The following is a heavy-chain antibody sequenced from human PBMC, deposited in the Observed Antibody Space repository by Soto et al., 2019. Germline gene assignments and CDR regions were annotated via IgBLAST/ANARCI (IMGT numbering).Heavy chain of an antibody. CDR3: AREVEHKVRPDQH. CDR1: GCTFSSYT. D-gene: IGHD1-1*01. Sequence: ASVKVSCKASGCTFSSYTISWVRQAPGQGLEWMGRIIPILGIANYAQKFQGRVTITADKSTSTAYMELSSLRSEDTAVYYCAREVEHKVRPDQHWGQGTLVTVSS. CDR2: IIPILGIA. V-gene: IGHV1-69*04. J-gene: IGHJ1*01.